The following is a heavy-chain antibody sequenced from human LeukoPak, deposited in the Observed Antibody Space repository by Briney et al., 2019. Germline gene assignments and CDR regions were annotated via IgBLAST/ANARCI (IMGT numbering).Heavy chain of an antibody. J-gene: IGHJ4*02. CDR3: ASQLATDY. D-gene: IGHD1-1*01. CDR1: GFTFSSYE. Sequence: PGGSLRLSCVASGFTFSSYEMNWVRQAPGKGLEWVSYISSSGSTIYYADSVKGRFAISRDNAKNSLYLQMNSLRAEDTAVYYCASQLATDYWGRGTLVTVSS. V-gene: IGHV3-48*03. CDR2: ISSSGSTI.